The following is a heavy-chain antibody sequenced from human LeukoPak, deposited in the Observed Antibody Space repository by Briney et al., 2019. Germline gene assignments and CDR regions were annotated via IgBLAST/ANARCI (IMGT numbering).Heavy chain of an antibody. D-gene: IGHD2-15*01. Sequence: GSPVKVSCKASGGTFSSLAINWVRQAPGQGLEWMGMIIPIFGTANYAQKFQGRVTITADESTSTAYMELSSLTSEDTAVYYCARDRSVGGSDYWGQGTLVTVSS. V-gene: IGHV1-69*15. CDR3: ARDRSVGGSDY. CDR2: IIPIFGTA. J-gene: IGHJ4*02. CDR1: GGTFSSLA.